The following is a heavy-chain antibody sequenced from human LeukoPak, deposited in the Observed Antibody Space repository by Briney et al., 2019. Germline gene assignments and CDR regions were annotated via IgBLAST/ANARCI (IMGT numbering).Heavy chain of an antibody. D-gene: IGHD1-1*01. J-gene: IGHJ4*02. CDR3: ARGSLAGTTGTTGFDY. Sequence: ASVKVSCKASGYTFTRYYLHWVRQAPGQGLEWMGRIHPNGGGTSYAQKFQGTVTMTRDTSITTAYMELSSLISDDTAVYYCARGSLAGTTGTTGFDYWGLGTLVTVSS. CDR1: GYTFTRYY. CDR2: IHPNGGGT. V-gene: IGHV1-2*06.